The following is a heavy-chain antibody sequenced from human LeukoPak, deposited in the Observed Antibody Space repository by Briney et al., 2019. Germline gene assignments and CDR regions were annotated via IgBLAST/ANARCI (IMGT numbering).Heavy chain of an antibody. V-gene: IGHV3-30*18. D-gene: IGHD6-19*01. Sequence: GGSLRLSCAASGLTFSNYGMHWVRQAPGKGLEWVAVIPYDGFNPYYADSVKGRFTISRDNSKNTLWLQMNSLRAEDTAVSYCAKVKEMYSSGSYYFDYWGQGTLVTVSS. CDR2: IPYDGFNP. CDR3: AKVKEMYSSGSYYFDY. CDR1: GLTFSNYG. J-gene: IGHJ4*02.